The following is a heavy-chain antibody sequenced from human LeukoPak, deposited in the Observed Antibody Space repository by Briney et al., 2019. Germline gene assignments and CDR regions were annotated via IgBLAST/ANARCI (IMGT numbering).Heavy chain of an antibody. CDR1: GYSFTNYW. CDR3: ARHTISDY. CDR2: IDPSDSYT. Sequence: GESLKISCKGSGYSFTNYWINWVRQMPGKGLEWMGRIDPSDSYTNYNPSFRGHVTISADKSISTAYLQWSSLMASDTAMYYCARHTISDYWGQGTQVTVSS. J-gene: IGHJ4*02. V-gene: IGHV5-10-1*01. D-gene: IGHD3-10*01.